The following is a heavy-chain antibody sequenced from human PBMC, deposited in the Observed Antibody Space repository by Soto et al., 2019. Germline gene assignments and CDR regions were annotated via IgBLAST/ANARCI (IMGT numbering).Heavy chain of an antibody. CDR1: GGSISSSSYY. D-gene: IGHD6-13*01. CDR2: IYYSGST. CDR3: ARRGYSRSWYNFDY. J-gene: IGHJ4*02. V-gene: IGHV4-39*01. Sequence: PSETLSLTCTVSGGSISSSSYYWGWIRQPPGKGLEWIGSIYYSGSTYYNPSLKSRVTISVDTSKNQFSLRLSSVTAADTAVYYCARRGYSRSWYNFDYWGQGTLVTVSS.